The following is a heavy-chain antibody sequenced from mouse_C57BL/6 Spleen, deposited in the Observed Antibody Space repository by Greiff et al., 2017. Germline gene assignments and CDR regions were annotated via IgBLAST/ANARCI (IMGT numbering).Heavy chain of an antibody. D-gene: IGHD2-3*01. CDR2: INPNNGGT. CDR3: ARSHDGYPYWDAMDY. V-gene: IGHV1-26*01. J-gene: IGHJ4*01. CDR1: GYTFTDYY. Sequence: EVQLPQSGPELVKPGASVKISCKASGYTFTDYYMNWVKQSHGKSLEWIGDINPNNGGTSYNQKFKGKATLTVDKSSSPAYMELRSLTSEDSAVYYCARSHDGYPYWDAMDYWGQGTSVTVSS.